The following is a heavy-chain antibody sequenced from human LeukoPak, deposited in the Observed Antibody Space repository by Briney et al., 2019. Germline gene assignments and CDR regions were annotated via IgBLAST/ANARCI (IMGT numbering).Heavy chain of an antibody. Sequence: ASAKVSCKASGGTFSSYTISWVRQAPGQGLEWMGRIIPILGIANYAQKFQGRVTITADKSTSTAYMELSSLRSEDTAVYYCAYCTNGVCYRGGVYGMDVWGQGTTVTVSS. CDR3: AYCTNGVCYRGGVYGMDV. J-gene: IGHJ6*02. D-gene: IGHD2-8*01. CDR1: GGTFSSYT. CDR2: IIPILGIA. V-gene: IGHV1-69*02.